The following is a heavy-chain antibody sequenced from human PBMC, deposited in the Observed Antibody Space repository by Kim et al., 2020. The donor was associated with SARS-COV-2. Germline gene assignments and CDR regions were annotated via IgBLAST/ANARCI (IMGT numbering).Heavy chain of an antibody. CDR3: ARRSEFAWLLRCGSYFDD. Sequence: VKGRFTISRDNAKTSLYLQMNSLRAEDTAVYYCARRSEFAWLLRCGSYFDDWGQGTMVTVSS. D-gene: IGHD3-9*01. V-gene: IGHV3-23*03. J-gene: IGHJ4*02.